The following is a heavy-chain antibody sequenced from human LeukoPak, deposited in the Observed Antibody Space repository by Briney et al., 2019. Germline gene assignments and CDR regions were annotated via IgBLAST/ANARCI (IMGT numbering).Heavy chain of an antibody. CDR3: ARDLGGSGPTPIDY. D-gene: IGHD4-23*01. V-gene: IGHV3-74*01. J-gene: IGHJ4*02. Sequence: PGGSLRLSCAASGFTFSSYWMHWVRQAPGKGLVWVSRVSSDGRNTIYADSVKGRFTISRDNAMSTLYLQMNSLRAEDTAVYYCARDLGGSGPTPIDYWGQGILVTVSS. CDR2: VSSDGRNT. CDR1: GFTFSSYW.